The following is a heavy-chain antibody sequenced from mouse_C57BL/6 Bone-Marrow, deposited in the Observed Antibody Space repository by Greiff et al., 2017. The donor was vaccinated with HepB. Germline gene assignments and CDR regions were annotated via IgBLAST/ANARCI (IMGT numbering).Heavy chain of an antibody. D-gene: IGHD2-4*01. J-gene: IGHJ4*01. CDR1: GYTFTSYW. CDR3: TVLYYDYYYAMDY. CDR2: IYPGNSDT. Sequence: VQLQQSGTVLARPGASVKMSCKTSGYTFTSYWMHWVKQRPGQGLEWIGAIYPGNSDTSYNQKFKGKAKLTAVTSASTAYMELSSLTNEDSAVYYCTVLYYDYYYAMDYWGQGTSVTVSS. V-gene: IGHV1-5*01.